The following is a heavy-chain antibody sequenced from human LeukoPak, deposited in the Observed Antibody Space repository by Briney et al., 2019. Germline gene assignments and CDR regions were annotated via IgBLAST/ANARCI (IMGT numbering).Heavy chain of an antibody. D-gene: IGHD2-2*01. CDR1: GGAFSSYA. CDR3: ARSNVVVYRWDAFDI. Sequence: SVKVSCKASGGAFSSYAISWVRQAPGQGLEWMGGIIPIFGTANYAQKFQGRVTITADESTSTAYMELSSLRSEDTAVYYCARSNVVVYRWDAFDIWGQGTMVTVSS. J-gene: IGHJ3*02. V-gene: IGHV1-69*13. CDR2: IIPIFGTA.